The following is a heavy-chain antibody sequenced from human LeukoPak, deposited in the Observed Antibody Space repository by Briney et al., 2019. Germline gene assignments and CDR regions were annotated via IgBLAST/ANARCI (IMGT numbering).Heavy chain of an antibody. D-gene: IGHD3-10*01. Sequence: KPSETLSLTCTVSGXSISSSSYYWGWIRQPPGKGLEGIGSIYYSGTTYSNPSLKSRVTISVDTSKNQFSLKLSSATAADTAVYFCARQRGGGYWYFDLWGRGTLVTVSS. V-gene: IGHV4-39*01. CDR3: ARQRGGGYWYFDL. J-gene: IGHJ2*01. CDR2: IYYSGTT. CDR1: GXSISSSSYY.